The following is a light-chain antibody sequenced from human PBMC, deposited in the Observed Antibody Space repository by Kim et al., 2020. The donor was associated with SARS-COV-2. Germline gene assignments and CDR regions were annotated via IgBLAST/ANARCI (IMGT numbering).Light chain of an antibody. V-gene: IGLV1-44*01. CDR2: SNG. CDR1: RSNIGSNV. J-gene: IGLJ3*02. CDR3: AAWDDSLNGSV. Sequence: GERFTISCCEGRSNIGSNVGNWSQQLPGTAPKLRICSNGYRPSGVPDRFSGSKSGTSASLDISGLQSEDEADYYCAAWDDSLNGSVFGGGTQLTVL.